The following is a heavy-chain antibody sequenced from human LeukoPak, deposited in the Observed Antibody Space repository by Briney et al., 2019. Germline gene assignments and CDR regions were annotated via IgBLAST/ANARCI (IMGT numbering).Heavy chain of an antibody. CDR1: GFTFSSYG. D-gene: IGHD6-19*01. J-gene: IGHJ6*03. CDR3: AKGSKAVLFTRDYYMDV. CDR2: IRYDGSNK. V-gene: IGHV3-30*02. Sequence: GGSLRLSCAASGFTFSSYGIHWVRQAPGKGLQWVAFIRYDGSNKYYADSVKGRFTISRDNSKNTPYLQMNSLRAEDTAVYYCAKGSKAVLFTRDYYMDVWGKGTTVTISS.